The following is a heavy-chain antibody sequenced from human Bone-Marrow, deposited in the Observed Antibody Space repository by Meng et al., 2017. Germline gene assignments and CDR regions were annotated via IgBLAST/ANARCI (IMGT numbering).Heavy chain of an antibody. CDR2: INPSGGST. CDR1: GYSFTSYY. Sequence: HGELGQFGAAVKKPVASEKVSCKASGYSFTSYYMHWVRQAPGQGLEWMGIINPSGGSTSYAQKFQGRVTMTRDTSTSTVYMELSSLRSEDTAVYYCAREEGGYYGSGSYPFDPWGQGTLVTVSS. CDR3: AREEGGYYGSGSYPFDP. V-gene: IGHV1-46*01. D-gene: IGHD3-10*01. J-gene: IGHJ5*02.